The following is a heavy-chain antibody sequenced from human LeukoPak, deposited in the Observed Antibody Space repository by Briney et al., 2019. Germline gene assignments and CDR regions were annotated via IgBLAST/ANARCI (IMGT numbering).Heavy chain of an antibody. CDR3: ASSFGDRGDYFDY. V-gene: IGHV5-51*01. Sequence: GESLKISCKGSGYSFTSYWIGWVRQIPGKGLEWMGIICPGDSDTRYSPSFQGQVTISADKSISTAYLQWSSLKASDTAMYYCASSFGDRGDYFDYWGQGTLVTVSS. D-gene: IGHD3-10*01. CDR1: GYSFTSYW. CDR2: ICPGDSDT. J-gene: IGHJ4*02.